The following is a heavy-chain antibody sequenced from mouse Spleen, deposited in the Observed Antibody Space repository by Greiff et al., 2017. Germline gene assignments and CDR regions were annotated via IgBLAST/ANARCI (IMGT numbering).Heavy chain of an antibody. J-gene: IGHJ2*01. Sequence: QVQLQQSGAELVKPGASVKLSCKASGYTFTNYWMHWMKQRPGQGLEWIGMIHPNSGSTNYNEKFKSKATLTVDKSSSTAYMQLSSLTSEDSAVYYCARVGTRGYFDYWGQGTTLTVSS. D-gene: IGHD4-1*01. CDR1: GYTFTNYW. V-gene: IGHV1-64*01. CDR2: IHPNSGST. CDR3: ARVGTRGYFDY.